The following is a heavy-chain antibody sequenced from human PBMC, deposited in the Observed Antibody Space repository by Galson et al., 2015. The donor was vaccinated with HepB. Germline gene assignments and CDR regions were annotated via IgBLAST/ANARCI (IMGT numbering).Heavy chain of an antibody. CDR3: ARDLGQVAVAGATDY. CDR1: GYTFTSYG. Sequence: SVKVSCKASGYTFTSYGISWVRQAPGQGLEWMGWISAYNGNTNYAQKFQGRVTMTRDTSISTAYMELSRLRSDDTAVYYCARDLGQVAVAGATDYWGQGTLVTVSS. CDR2: ISAYNGNT. D-gene: IGHD6-19*01. J-gene: IGHJ4*02. V-gene: IGHV1-18*04.